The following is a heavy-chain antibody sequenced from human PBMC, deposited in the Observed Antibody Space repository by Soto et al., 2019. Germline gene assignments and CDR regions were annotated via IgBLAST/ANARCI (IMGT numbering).Heavy chain of an antibody. CDR1: GYSISSGYY. J-gene: IGHJ5*02. Sequence: SETLSLTCAVSGYSISSGYYWGWIRQPPGKGLEWIGSIYHSGSTYYNPSLKSRVTISVDTSKNQFSLKPSSVTAADTAVYYCARDWDYYDSSGYTGGWFDPWGQGTLVTVSS. CDR2: IYHSGST. V-gene: IGHV4-38-2*02. CDR3: ARDWDYYDSSGYTGGWFDP. D-gene: IGHD3-22*01.